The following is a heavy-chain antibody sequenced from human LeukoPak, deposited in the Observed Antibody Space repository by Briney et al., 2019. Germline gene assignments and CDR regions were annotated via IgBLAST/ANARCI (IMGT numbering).Heavy chain of an antibody. Sequence: SETLSLTCTVSGDSIHSYYWNWIRQPAGKGLEWIGYIYYSGSTNYNPSLKSRVTISVDTSKNQFSLTLTSVTAADTPVYYCARSFSSGWPYVDFWGRGTRVTVSS. CDR3: ARSFSSGWPYVDF. V-gene: IGHV4-59*01. CDR1: GDSIHSYY. D-gene: IGHD6-19*01. J-gene: IGHJ4*02. CDR2: IYYSGST.